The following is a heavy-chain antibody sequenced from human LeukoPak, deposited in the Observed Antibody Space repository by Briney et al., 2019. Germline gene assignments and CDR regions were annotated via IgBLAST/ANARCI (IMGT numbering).Heavy chain of an antibody. CDR1: GGSISSGDRY. Sequence: PSHTLSLTFTVSGGSISSGDRYWSCIRQSPGKGLEWIGYIYSTGNTTYNPPLKSRVIISVDTSTNQFSLELNSVTAADTAVYYCARDSYSYGYGGFDYWGQGILVTVSS. V-gene: IGHV4-30-4*01. CDR2: IYSTGNT. J-gene: IGHJ4*02. D-gene: IGHD5-18*01. CDR3: ARDSYSYGYGGFDY.